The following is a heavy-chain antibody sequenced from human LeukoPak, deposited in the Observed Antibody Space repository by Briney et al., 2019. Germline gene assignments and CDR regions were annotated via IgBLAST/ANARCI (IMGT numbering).Heavy chain of an antibody. CDR2: IYYSGST. Sequence: SETLSPTCTVSGGSITSGDYYWSWIRQPPGKGLEWIGYIYYSGSTYYNPSLKSRVTIPVDTSKNQFSLKLSSVTAADTAVYYCARDWRDYDFWSGSAYYYYMDVWGKGTTVTVSS. J-gene: IGHJ6*03. D-gene: IGHD3-3*01. V-gene: IGHV4-30-4*08. CDR1: GGSITSGDYY. CDR3: ARDWRDYDFWSGSAYYYYMDV.